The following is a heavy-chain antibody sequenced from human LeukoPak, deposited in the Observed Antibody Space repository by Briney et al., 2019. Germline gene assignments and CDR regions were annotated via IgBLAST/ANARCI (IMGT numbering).Heavy chain of an antibody. V-gene: IGHV3-30*18. CDR1: GLTFRTYD. Sequence: GGSLRLSCAASGLTFRTYDMHWVRQAPGKGLEWVAVISNDGSNKYYADSVKGRFTISRDNSKNTVYLQMNSLRAEDTAVYYCAKVDSSGYGSLLLDYWGQGTLVTVSS. CDR2: ISNDGSNK. D-gene: IGHD3-22*01. CDR3: AKVDSSGYGSLLLDY. J-gene: IGHJ4*02.